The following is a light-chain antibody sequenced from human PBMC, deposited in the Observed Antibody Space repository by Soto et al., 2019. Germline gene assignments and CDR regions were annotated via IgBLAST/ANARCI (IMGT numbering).Light chain of an antibody. J-gene: IGKJ4*01. V-gene: IGKV1-33*01. Sequence: DIPMTQSPSSLSASVGDRVTISCQASQDITDYLNWYQQKPGKAPRLLIYDASNLETGVPSRFSGSGSGTDFTLTISSLQPEDIATYYCQQSEALVLSFGGGTKVEIK. CDR3: QQSEALVLS. CDR1: QDITDY. CDR2: DAS.